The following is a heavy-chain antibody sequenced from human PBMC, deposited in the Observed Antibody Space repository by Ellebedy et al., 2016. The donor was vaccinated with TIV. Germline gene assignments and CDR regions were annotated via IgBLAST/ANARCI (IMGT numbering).Heavy chain of an antibody. Sequence: SETLSLXXTVSGGSISRAGYYWSWIRQYPGKGLEWIGYIYYSGSTYYNPSLKSRITISLDTSKNQFSLRLTSVTAADTAVYYCARGSGDYDDRVLWFDPWGQGTLVTVSS. CDR1: GGSISRAGYY. CDR3: ARGSGDYDDRVLWFDP. D-gene: IGHD4-17*01. CDR2: IYYSGST. V-gene: IGHV4-31*03. J-gene: IGHJ5*02.